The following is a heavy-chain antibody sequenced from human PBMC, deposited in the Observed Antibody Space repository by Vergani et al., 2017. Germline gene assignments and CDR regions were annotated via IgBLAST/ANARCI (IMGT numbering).Heavy chain of an antibody. CDR2: ISYDGSNK. D-gene: IGHD1-1*01. V-gene: IGHV3-30*18. Sequence: QVQLVESGGGVVQPGRSLRLSCAASGFTFSSYGMHWVRQAPGKGLEWVAVISYDGSNKYYADSVKGRFTISRDNSKNTLYLQMNSLRAEDTAVYYCAKVKVRDYYYYGMDVWGQGTTVTVSS. J-gene: IGHJ6*02. CDR1: GFTFSSYG. CDR3: AKVKVRDYYYYGMDV.